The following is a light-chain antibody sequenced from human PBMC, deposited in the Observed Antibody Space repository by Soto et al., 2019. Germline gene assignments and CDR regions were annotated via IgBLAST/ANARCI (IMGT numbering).Light chain of an antibody. Sequence: DIQMTQSPSTLSASVGDRVTITCRASQSISSWLAWYQQKPGKAPKLLIYKASSLESGVPSRFSGSGSWTGFTLTISSLQPDDFATYYCQQYNSPWTFGQGTKVEIK. V-gene: IGKV1-5*03. CDR2: KAS. J-gene: IGKJ1*01. CDR1: QSISSW. CDR3: QQYNSPWT.